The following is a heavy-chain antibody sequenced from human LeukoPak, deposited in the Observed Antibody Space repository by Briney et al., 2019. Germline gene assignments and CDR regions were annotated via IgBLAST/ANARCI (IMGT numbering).Heavy chain of an antibody. V-gene: IGHV4-30-4*02. CDR1: GGSISSGDYY. J-gene: IGHJ4*02. CDR3: ARDLIASAGLFDY. CDR2: IYYSGST. D-gene: IGHD6-13*01. Sequence: SETLSLTCTVSGGSISSGDYYWSWIRQPPGTGLEWIGYIYYSGSTYYNPSLKSRVTISVDTSKNQFSLKLSSVTAADTAVYYCARDLIASAGLFDYWGQGTLVTVSS.